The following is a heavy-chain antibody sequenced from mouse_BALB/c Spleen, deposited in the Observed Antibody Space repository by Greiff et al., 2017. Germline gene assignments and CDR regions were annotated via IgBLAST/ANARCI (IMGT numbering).Heavy chain of an antibody. J-gene: IGHJ2*01. V-gene: IGHV5-17*02. CDR2: ISSGSSTI. D-gene: IGHD1-1*01. CDR1: GFTFSSFG. Sequence: DVHLVESGGGLVQPGGSRKLSCAASGFTFSSFGMHWVRQAPEKGLEWVAYISSGSSTIYYADTVKGRFTISRDNPKNTLFLQMTSLRSEDTAMYYCARSEVYYGSDYWGQGTTLTVSS. CDR3: ARSEVYYGSDY.